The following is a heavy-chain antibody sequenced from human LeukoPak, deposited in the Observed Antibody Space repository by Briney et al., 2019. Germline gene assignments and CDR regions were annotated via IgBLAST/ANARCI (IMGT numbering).Heavy chain of an antibody. D-gene: IGHD6-19*01. Sequence: PGGSLRLSCAASGFTFSSYEMNWVRQAPGKGLEWVSYISSSGDTIYYADSVKGRFTISRDNAKNSLYLQMNSLSAEDTAVYYCASRSRDYWGQGTLVTVSS. CDR3: ASRSRDY. CDR2: ISSSGDTI. J-gene: IGHJ4*02. CDR1: GFTFSSYE. V-gene: IGHV3-48*03.